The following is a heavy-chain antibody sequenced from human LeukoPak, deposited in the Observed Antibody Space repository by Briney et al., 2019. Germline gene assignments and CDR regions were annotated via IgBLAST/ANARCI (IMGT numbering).Heavy chain of an antibody. CDR3: ARDHCSSTSCYTGYYYYGMDV. Sequence: ASVKVSCKASGYTFTSYAMHWVRQAPGQRLEWMGWTNAGNGNTKYSQKFQGRVTITRDTSASTAYMELSSLRSEDTAVYYCARDHCSSTSCYTGYYYYGMDVWGKGTTVTVSS. D-gene: IGHD2-2*02. J-gene: IGHJ6*04. CDR1: GYTFTSYA. CDR2: TNAGNGNT. V-gene: IGHV1-3*01.